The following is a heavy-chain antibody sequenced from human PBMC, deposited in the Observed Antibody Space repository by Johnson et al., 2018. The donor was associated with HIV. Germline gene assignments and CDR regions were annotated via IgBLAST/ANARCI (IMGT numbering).Heavy chain of an antibody. CDR2: IRYDGSNK. CDR1: GFTFSSYG. D-gene: IGHD3-3*01. Sequence: VQLVESGGGVVQPGGSLRLSCAASGFTFSSYGMHWVRQAPGKGLEWVAFIRYDGSNKYYADSVKGRFTISRDNSKNTLYLQMNSLRAEDTAVYYCAKDGYYDFWSGYHGADAFDIWGQGTMVTVSS. J-gene: IGHJ3*02. CDR3: AKDGYYDFWSGYHGADAFDI. V-gene: IGHV3-30*02.